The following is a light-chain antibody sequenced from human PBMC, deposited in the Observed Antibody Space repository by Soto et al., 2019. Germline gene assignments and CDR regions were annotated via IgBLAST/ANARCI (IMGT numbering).Light chain of an antibody. Sequence: QSALTQTASVSGSPGQSITISCTGTSSDVGNYVSWYQQHPGKAPKLMIYEVSNRPSGVSNRFSGSKSGNTASLTISGLQAEDEADYYCSSYTSSSTSYVFGTGTKLTVL. CDR1: SSDVGNY. V-gene: IGLV2-14*01. CDR2: EVS. CDR3: SSYTSSSTSYV. J-gene: IGLJ1*01.